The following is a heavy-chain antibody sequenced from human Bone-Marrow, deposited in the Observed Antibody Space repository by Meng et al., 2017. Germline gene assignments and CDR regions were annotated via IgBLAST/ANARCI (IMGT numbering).Heavy chain of an antibody. J-gene: IGHJ4*02. CDR2: INAVFGTT. CDR3: ARKAGNCISTTCYSLDY. D-gene: IGHD2-2*01. Sequence: SVKVSCKALGGIFSNYVIGWVRQAPGQGLEWMGGINAVFGTTNYAQKFQGRVTITTDESTSAVYMELTRLTSEDTAVYFCARKAGNCISTTCYSLDYWGQGTLVTVSS. CDR1: GGIFSNYV. V-gene: IGHV1-69*05.